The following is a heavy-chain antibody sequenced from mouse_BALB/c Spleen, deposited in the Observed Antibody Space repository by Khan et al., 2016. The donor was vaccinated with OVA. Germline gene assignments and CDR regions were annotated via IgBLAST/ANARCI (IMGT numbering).Heavy chain of an antibody. CDR2: IYPGSGYI. V-gene: IGHV1-77*01. D-gene: IGHD3-2*02. CDR3: ARAGYGGFAH. J-gene: IGHJ3*01. CDR1: GYTFTDFL. Sequence: QVQLQQSGPELVKPGASVKMSCKASGYTFTDFLISWLKQRPGQGLEWIGEIYPGSGYIYYNEKFKGKATLTSDKSSNTASMQLSSLTSEDSAVYVCARAGYGGFAHWGQGTLVTVSA.